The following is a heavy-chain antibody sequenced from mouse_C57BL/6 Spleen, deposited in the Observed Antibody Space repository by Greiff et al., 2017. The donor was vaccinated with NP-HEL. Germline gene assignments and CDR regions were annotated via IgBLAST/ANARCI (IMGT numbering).Heavy chain of an antibody. J-gene: IGHJ3*01. D-gene: IGHD2-1*01. V-gene: IGHV1-52*01. CDR1: GYTFTSYW. Sequence: QVQLQQSGAELVRPGSSVKLSCKASGYTFTSYWMHWVKQRPIQGLEWIGNIDPSDSETHYNQKFKDKATLTVDKSSSTAYMQLSSLTSEDSAVYYCATGYGNYGFAYWGQGTLVTVSA. CDR2: IDPSDSET. CDR3: ATGYGNYGFAY.